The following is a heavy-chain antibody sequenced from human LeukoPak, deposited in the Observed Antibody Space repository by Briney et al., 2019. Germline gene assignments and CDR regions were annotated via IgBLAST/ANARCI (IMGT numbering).Heavy chain of an antibody. D-gene: IGHD2/OR15-2a*01. CDR3: ARNNGMDV. CDR2: VNRDGSET. J-gene: IGHJ6*02. Sequence: GGSLRLSCAASGFALSSHWMTWVRQVPGRGPEWVANVNRDGSETYYLDSVKGRFTISKDNAKNSLYLQMNSLRAEDTALYHCARNNGMDVWGQGTTVIISS. V-gene: IGHV3-7*03. CDR1: GFALSSHW.